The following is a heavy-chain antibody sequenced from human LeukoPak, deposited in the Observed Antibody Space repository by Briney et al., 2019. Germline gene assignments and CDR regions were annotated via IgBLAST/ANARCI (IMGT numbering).Heavy chain of an antibody. CDR1: GGSISSSSYY. V-gene: IGHV4-61*01. D-gene: IGHD3-22*01. CDR3: ARDLLGGYYDSSGMDV. J-gene: IGHJ6*02. Sequence: KPSETLSLTCTVSGGSISSSSYYWGWIRQPPGKGLEWIGYIYYSGSTNYNPSLKSRVTISVDTSKNQFSLKLSSVTAADTAVYYCARDLLGGYYDSSGMDVWGQGTTVTVSS. CDR2: IYYSGST.